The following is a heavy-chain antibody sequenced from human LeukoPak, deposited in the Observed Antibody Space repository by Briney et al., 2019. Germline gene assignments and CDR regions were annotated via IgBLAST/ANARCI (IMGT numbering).Heavy chain of an antibody. V-gene: IGHV4-4*07. CDR3: ARVLAYWYFDL. CDR1: GGSISGFY. CDR2: IYTSGTT. Sequence: SETLSLTCTVSGGSISGFYWTWIRQPAGKGLEWIGRIYTSGTTNYNPSLKSRVTMSVDTSKNQFSLKLTSVTAADAAVYYCARVLAYWYFDLWGRGTLVTVSS. J-gene: IGHJ2*01.